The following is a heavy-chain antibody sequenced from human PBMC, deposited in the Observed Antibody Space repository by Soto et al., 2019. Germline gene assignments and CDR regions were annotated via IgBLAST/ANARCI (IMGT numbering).Heavy chain of an antibody. D-gene: IGHD3-22*01. V-gene: IGHV4-59*01. Sequence: PSETLSLTCTVSGGSIISYNCIFIRHPPGRGLEWIGYIYYSGSTNYNPSLKSRVTISVDTSKNRFSLKLSSVTAADTAVYYCARLNYYDSTDYFDSWGQGTLVTVSS. CDR1: GGSIISYN. CDR2: IYYSGST. CDR3: ARLNYYDSTDYFDS. J-gene: IGHJ4*02.